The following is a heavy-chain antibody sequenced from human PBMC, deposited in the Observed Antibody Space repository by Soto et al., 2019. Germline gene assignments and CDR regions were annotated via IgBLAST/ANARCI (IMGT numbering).Heavy chain of an antibody. J-gene: IGHJ5*02. CDR2: ISYDGSNK. CDR3: ARAPDIAVVPGCWFDP. CDR1: GFTFSSYA. V-gene: IGHV3-30-3*01. D-gene: IGHD2-2*01. Sequence: HPWGSLRLSCAASGFTFSSYAMHWVRQAPGKGLEWVAVISYDGSNKYYADSVKGRFTISRDNSKNTLYLQMNSLRAEDTAVYYCARAPDIAVVPGCWFDPWGQGNLVTVS.